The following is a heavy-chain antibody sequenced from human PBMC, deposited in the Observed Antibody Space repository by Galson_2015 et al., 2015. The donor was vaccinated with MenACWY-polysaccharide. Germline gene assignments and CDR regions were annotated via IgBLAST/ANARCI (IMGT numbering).Heavy chain of an antibody. J-gene: IGHJ6*02. Sequence: SSYEINWVRQAPGKGLEWVSYISSSGSTIYYADSVKGRFTISRDNAKNSLYLQMNSLRAEDTAVYYCAREYSSSLGYYYYGMDVWGQGTTVTVSS. D-gene: IGHD6-13*01. CDR1: SSYE. CDR3: AREYSSSLGYYYYGMDV. V-gene: IGHV3-48*03. CDR2: ISSSGSTI.